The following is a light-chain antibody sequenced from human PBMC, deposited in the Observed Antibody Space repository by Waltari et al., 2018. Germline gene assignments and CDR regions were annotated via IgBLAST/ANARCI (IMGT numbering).Light chain of an antibody. Sequence: QTVVTQEPSFSVAPGGTVTFTCGLSSGSVSTTNYTSWYQQTPGQSPRTLMFNTNTRSSGVPDRFSGSILGNKAALTITGAQAEDESHYYCLVYICSGISIFGGGTKLTVL. CDR2: NTN. J-gene: IGLJ2*01. CDR1: SGSVSTTNY. CDR3: LVYICSGISI. V-gene: IGLV8-61*01.